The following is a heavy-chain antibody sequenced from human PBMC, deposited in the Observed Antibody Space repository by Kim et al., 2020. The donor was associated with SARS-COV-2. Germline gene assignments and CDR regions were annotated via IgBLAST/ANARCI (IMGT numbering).Heavy chain of an antibody. CDR1: GYTFTSYA. Sequence: ASVKVSCKASGYTFTSYAMHWVRQAPGQRLEWMGWINAGNGNTKYSQKFQGRVTITRDTSASTAYMELSSLRSEDTAVYYCARVREQQLETYYYYGMDVWGQGTTVTVSS. D-gene: IGHD6-13*01. CDR3: ARVREQQLETYYYYGMDV. CDR2: INAGNGNT. J-gene: IGHJ6*02. V-gene: IGHV1-3*01.